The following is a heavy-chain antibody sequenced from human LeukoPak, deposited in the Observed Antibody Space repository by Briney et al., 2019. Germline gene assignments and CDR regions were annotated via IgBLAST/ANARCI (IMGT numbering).Heavy chain of an antibody. J-gene: IGHJ4*02. CDR1: GDXVSSNSAA. D-gene: IGHD3-10*01. Sequence: SQTLSLTCDISGDXVSSNSAAWNWIRQSPSRCLEWLGRTYYRSKWYNDYAVSLKSRMTINADTSKNQFSLQLNSVTPEDTAVYYCAKGRWALFDCWGQGTLVTVSS. V-gene: IGHV6-1*01. CDR3: AKGRWALFDC. CDR2: TYYRSKWYN.